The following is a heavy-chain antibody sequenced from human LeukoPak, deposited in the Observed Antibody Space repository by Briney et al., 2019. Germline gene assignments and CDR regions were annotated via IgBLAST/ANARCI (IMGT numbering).Heavy chain of an antibody. CDR2: ISYGGTT. V-gene: IGHV4-31*03. CDR3: ARQGYCSGGSCYLGGFDY. CDR1: GGSISSGGYY. J-gene: IGHJ4*02. Sequence: SQTLSLTCTVSGGSISSGGYYWSWIRQHPGKGLEWIGYISYGGTTYYNPSLKSRVTISVDTSNNQFSLKLSSATAADTAVYYCARQGYCSGGSCYLGGFDYWGQGTLVTVSS. D-gene: IGHD2-15*01.